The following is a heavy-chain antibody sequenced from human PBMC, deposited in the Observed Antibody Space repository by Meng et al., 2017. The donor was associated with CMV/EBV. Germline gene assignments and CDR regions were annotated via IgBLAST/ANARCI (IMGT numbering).Heavy chain of an antibody. D-gene: IGHD3-22*01. V-gene: IGHV3-11*01. CDR3: ARGVRITMIVVVSHDY. CDR2: ISSSGSTI. CDR1: GFTFSDYY. Sequence: GGSLRLFCAASGFTFSDYYMSWIRQAPGKGLEWVSYISSSGSTIYYADSVKGRFTISRDNAKNSLYLQMNSLRAEDTAVYYCARGVRITMIVVVSHDYWGQGTLVTVSS. J-gene: IGHJ4*02.